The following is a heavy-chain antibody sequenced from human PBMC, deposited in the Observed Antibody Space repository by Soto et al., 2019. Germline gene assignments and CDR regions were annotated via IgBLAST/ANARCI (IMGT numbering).Heavy chain of an antibody. D-gene: IGHD2-8*01. CDR2: ISSSSSYI. V-gene: IGHV3-21*01. CDR3: ARVGSCTNGVCQDYYYYYYMDV. Sequence: GGSLRLSCAASGFTFSSYSMNWVRQAPGKGLEWVSSISSSSSYIYYADSVKGRFTISRDNAKNSLYLQMNSLRAEDTAVYYCARVGSCTNGVCQDYYYYYYMDVWGKGTTVTVSS. CDR1: GFTFSSYS. J-gene: IGHJ6*03.